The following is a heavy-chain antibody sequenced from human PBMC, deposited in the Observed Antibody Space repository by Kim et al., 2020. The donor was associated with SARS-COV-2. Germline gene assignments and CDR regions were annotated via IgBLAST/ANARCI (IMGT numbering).Heavy chain of an antibody. D-gene: IGHD3-3*02. Sequence: PNSGGTRYAQKFQGRVTMTRDTSSSTAYMELSRLKFDDTAVYYCARHYDYWGQGTLVTVSS. CDR3: ARHYDY. V-gene: IGHV1-2*02. CDR2: PNSGGT. J-gene: IGHJ4*02.